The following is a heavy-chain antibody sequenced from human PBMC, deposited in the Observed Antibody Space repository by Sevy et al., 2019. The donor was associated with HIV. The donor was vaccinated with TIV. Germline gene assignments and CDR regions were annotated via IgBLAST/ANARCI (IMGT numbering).Heavy chain of an antibody. CDR2: ISYDGSNK. V-gene: IGHV3-30*04. Sequence: GGSLRLSCAASGFTFSSYAMHWIRQAPGKGLEWVAVISYDGSNKYYADSVKGRFTISRDNSKNTLYLQMNSLRAEDTAVYYCARDLLGYCSSTSCPHFDYWGQGTLVTVSS. CDR3: ARDLLGYCSSTSCPHFDY. CDR1: GFTFSSYA. D-gene: IGHD2-2*01. J-gene: IGHJ4*02.